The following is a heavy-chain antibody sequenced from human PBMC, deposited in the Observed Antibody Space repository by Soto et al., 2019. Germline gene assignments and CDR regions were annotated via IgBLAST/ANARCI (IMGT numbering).Heavy chain of an antibody. CDR1: GGSISSYY. CDR2: IYYSRST. J-gene: IGHJ4*02. V-gene: IGHV4-59*08. CDR3: GRHSAAAGDYFDY. Sequence: SETLSLTCTVSGGSISSYYWSWIRQPPGKGLEWIGYIYYSRSTNYNPSLKSRVTISVDTSKNQFSLKLSSVTAADTAVYYCGRHSAAAGDYFDYWGQGTLVTVSS. D-gene: IGHD6-13*01.